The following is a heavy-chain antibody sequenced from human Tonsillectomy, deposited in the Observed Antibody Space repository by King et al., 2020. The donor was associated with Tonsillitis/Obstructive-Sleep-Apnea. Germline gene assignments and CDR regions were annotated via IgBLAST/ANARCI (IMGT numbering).Heavy chain of an antibody. CDR1: VFTFSSYA. V-gene: IGHV3-64D*06. CDR2: ISSNGGST. J-gene: IGHJ4*02. CDR3: VKDLRRAYDY. Sequence: VQLVESGGGLVQPGGSLRLSCSASVFTFSSYAMHWVRQAPGKGLEYVSAISSNGGSTYYADSVKGRFTISRDNSKNTLYLQMTSLRAEDTAVYYCVKDLRRAYDYWGQGTLVTVSS.